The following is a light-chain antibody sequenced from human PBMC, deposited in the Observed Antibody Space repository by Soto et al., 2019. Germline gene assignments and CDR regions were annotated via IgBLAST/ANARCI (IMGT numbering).Light chain of an antibody. CDR3: QQSYSTLYT. V-gene: IGKV1-39*01. CDR1: QSISSY. J-gene: IGKJ2*01. Sequence: DIQLTPSPSSLSASAGDRVTIACRASQSISSYLNWYRQKPGKAPKLLIYAASSVQSGVPSRFSGRGSGTDFTINISSLQPEDFATYYCQQSYSTLYTFGQGTKVDIK. CDR2: AAS.